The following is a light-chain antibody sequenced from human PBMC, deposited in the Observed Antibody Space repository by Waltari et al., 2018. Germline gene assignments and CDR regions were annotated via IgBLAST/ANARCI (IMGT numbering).Light chain of an antibody. CDR2: DVT. CDR1: SSDIGGYDY. CDR3: SSYTTNKTPV. Sequence: QPALTQPASVSGSPGQSITISCTGSSSDIGGYDYVSWYQQHPGKAPKLIIYDVTKRPSGISSRFSGSESGNTSSLTISGLQAEDEADYYCSSYTTNKTPVIGGGTKVTVL. V-gene: IGLV2-14*03. J-gene: IGLJ2*01.